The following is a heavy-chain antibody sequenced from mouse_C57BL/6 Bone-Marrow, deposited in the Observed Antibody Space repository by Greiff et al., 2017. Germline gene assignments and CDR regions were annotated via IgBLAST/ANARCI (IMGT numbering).Heavy chain of an antibody. CDR1: GFNIKDYY. CDR2: IDPEDGET. CDR3: ARSPYGSSPYWYFDV. D-gene: IGHD1-1*01. V-gene: IGHV14-2*01. J-gene: IGHJ1*03. Sequence: EVKLVESGAELVKPGASVKLSCTASGFNIKDYYMHWVKQRPEQGLEWIGRIDPEDGETKYAPKFQGKATITADTSSNTAYLQLSRLTSEDTAVYYCARSPYGSSPYWYFDVWGTGTTVTVSS.